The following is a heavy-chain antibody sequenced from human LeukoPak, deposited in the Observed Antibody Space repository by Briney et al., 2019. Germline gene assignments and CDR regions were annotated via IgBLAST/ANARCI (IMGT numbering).Heavy chain of an antibody. D-gene: IGHD5-24*01. Sequence: QPGGSLRLSCAASGVTFTDYAMSWVRQAPGKGLEWVSSISARGGTSYYADSVKGRFTVSRDNSENTMDLQMTSLRVADTAKYSCAKERWLHPRERPLDSWGQGTLVTVSS. J-gene: IGHJ4*02. V-gene: IGHV3-23*01. CDR3: AKERWLHPRERPLDS. CDR2: ISARGGTS. CDR1: GVTFTDYA.